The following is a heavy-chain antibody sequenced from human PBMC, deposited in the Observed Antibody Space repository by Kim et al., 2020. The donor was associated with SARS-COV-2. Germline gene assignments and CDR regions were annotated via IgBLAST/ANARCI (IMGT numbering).Heavy chain of an antibody. CDR1: GFSFGDYP. Sequence: GGSLRLSCTTSGFSFGDYPMSWFRQAPGKGLEWVGFIRSKVYGGTTEYAASVKGRFTISRADSESIAYLQMNSLKSDDTAVYFCTAAMSMVMLYYFDHWGQGTLVTVSS. CDR2: IRSKVYGGTT. V-gene: IGHV3-49*03. J-gene: IGHJ4*02. D-gene: IGHD2-21*01. CDR3: TAAMSMVMLYYFDH.